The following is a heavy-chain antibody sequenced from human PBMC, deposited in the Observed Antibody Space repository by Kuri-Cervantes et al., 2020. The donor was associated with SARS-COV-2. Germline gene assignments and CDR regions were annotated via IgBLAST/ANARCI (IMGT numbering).Heavy chain of an antibody. J-gene: IGHJ4*02. CDR3: ARDEDCSSIIGPGSPFAY. Sequence: AAVQVSCQASGCTFTSYGISWVGQAPGQGLEWMGWISAYNCKTNYAQKLQGRVTMTTDTSTSTAYMELRSLRSDDTAVYYCARDEDCSSIIGPGSPFAYWGQGTLVTVSS. CDR2: ISAYNCKT. V-gene: IGHV1-18*04. CDR1: GCTFTSYG. D-gene: IGHD2-2*01.